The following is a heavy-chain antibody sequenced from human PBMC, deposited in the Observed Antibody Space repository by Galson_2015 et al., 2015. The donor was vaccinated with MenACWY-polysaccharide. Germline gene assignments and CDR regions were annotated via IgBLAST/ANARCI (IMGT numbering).Heavy chain of an antibody. CDR2: INGDGRET. D-gene: IGHD5-12*01. CDR3: ATYRGYDPFDP. CDR1: GFTFSSYW. Sequence: SLRLSCAASGFTFSSYWMNWVRQAPGKGLEWVSGINGDGRETDYVDSVKGRFTISRDNAKKTLYLQMNSLRAEDTALYYCATYRGYDPFDPWGQAALVAVSS. J-gene: IGHJ5*02. V-gene: IGHV3-7*03.